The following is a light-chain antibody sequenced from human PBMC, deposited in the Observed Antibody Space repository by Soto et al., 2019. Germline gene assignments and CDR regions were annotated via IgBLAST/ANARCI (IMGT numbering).Light chain of an antibody. J-gene: IGKJ4*01. CDR2: LGS. Sequence: DIVMTQSPLSLPVTPGEPASISCRSSQSLLHSNGYNYLDWYLQKPGQSPQLLIYLGSNRASGVPDMFRGSGSGTDFTLKISRVEAEYFGVYYSMQALQSPLTFGVGTK. CDR3: MQALQSPLT. V-gene: IGKV2-28*01. CDR1: QSLLHSNGYNY.